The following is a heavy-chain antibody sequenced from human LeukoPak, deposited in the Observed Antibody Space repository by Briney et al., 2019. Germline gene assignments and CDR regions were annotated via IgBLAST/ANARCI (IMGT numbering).Heavy chain of an antibody. V-gene: IGHV3-66*01. D-gene: IGHD4-23*01. CDR1: GFTVSSNS. CDR2: IYSVGST. CDR3: ARDFRLGGR. Sequence: GGSLRLSCAVSGFTVSSNSMSRVRQAPGKGLEWVSVIYSVGSTYYADSVKGRFTISIDNSKNTLYLQMNSLRVEDTAVYYCARDFRLGGRWGQGTLVTVSS. J-gene: IGHJ4*02.